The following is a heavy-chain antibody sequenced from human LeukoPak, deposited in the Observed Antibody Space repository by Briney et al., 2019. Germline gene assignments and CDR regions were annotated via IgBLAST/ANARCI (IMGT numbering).Heavy chain of an antibody. CDR1: GFTFSGCS. CDR3: ARGGRFFDY. J-gene: IGHJ4*02. CDR2: ISGSSSYI. V-gene: IGHV3-21*01. D-gene: IGHD3-3*01. Sequence: GGSLRLSCAASGFTFSGCSMNWVRQAPGKGLEWVSFISGSSSYIYHADSVKGRFTISRDNAKNSLYPQMNTLRAEDTAVYYCARGGRFFDYWGQGILVTVSS.